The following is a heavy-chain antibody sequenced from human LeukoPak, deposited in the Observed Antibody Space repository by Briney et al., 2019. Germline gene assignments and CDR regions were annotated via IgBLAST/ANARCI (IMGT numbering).Heavy chain of an antibody. D-gene: IGHD5-18*01. CDR3: ASSLDVQLWSMDV. CDR1: GFTFSSYA. J-gene: IGHJ6*03. V-gene: IGHV3-64*01. Sequence: GGSLRLSCAASGFTFSSYAMHWVRQAPGKGLEYVSAISSNGGSTYYASSVKGRFTISRDNSKNTLYLQMGSLRAEDMAVYYCASSLDVQLWSMDVWGKGTTVTISS. CDR2: ISSNGGST.